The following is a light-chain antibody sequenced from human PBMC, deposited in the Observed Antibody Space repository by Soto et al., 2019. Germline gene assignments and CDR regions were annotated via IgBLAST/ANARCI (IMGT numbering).Light chain of an antibody. Sequence: IVLTQSPATLSLSPWERATLSCGASQSVGTYVAWYKQKPGLAPRLVLFESSTRPTGIPDRFSGSGSGTDFTLTISRLEPEDFAVYFCQQYGNSPQITFGQGTRLEI. CDR1: QSVGTY. J-gene: IGKJ5*01. V-gene: IGKV3D-20*01. CDR3: QQYGNSPQIT. CDR2: ESS.